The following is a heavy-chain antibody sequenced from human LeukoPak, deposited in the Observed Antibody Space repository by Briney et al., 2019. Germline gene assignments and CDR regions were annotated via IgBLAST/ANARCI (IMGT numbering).Heavy chain of an antibody. D-gene: IGHD2-2*01. CDR2: ISYDGSNK. CDR3: ARSSTSSYWFDP. V-gene: IGHV3-30-3*01. CDR1: GFTFSSYA. Sequence: PGGSLRLSCAASGFTFSSYAMTWVRQAPGKGLEWVAVISYDGSNKYYADSVQGRFTTSRDNSKTTLYLQMNSLRAEDTAVYYCARSSTSSYWFDPWGQGTLVTVSS. J-gene: IGHJ5*02.